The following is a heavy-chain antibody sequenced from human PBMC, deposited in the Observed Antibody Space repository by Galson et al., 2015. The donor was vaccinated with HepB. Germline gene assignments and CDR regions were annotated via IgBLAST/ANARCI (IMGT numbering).Heavy chain of an antibody. J-gene: IGHJ5*02. CDR1: GFSFSIYW. CDR3: TKAGAKYCRGSSCYFNWFDP. CDR2: INADGSAT. D-gene: IGHD2-15*01. V-gene: IGHV3-74*01. Sequence: SLRLSCAASGFSFSIYWMHWVRHAPGKGLVWVSRINADGSATDYGDSVRGRFTISGDNAKNTLYLEMNSLRAEDTAVYYCTKAGAKYCRGSSCYFNWFDPWGQGTLVTVSS.